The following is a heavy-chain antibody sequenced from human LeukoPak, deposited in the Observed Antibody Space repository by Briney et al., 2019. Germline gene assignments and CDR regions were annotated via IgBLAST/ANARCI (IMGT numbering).Heavy chain of an antibody. CDR2: INLGGST. CDR1: GGSFNDYS. V-gene: IGHV4-34*01. D-gene: IGHD6-13*01. J-gene: IGHJ6*03. CDR3: ARGGRYMSASWYRSVYYYMDV. Sequence: SETLSLTCAVYGGSFNDYSWNWFRQPPGKGLEWFGVINLGGSTTYTPSLKGRFTISLDESKNQFSLKLSSVTAADTAVYFCARGGRYMSASWYRSVYYYMDVWGKGTTVTVPS.